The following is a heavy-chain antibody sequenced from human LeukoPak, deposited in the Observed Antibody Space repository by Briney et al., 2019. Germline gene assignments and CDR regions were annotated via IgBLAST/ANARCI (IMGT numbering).Heavy chain of an antibody. CDR3: ARDIGKTFDY. J-gene: IGHJ4*02. V-gene: IGHV1-3*01. D-gene: IGHD4-23*01. CDR2: INAGNGYT. Sequence: GASVKVSCKASGYTFTSYATHWVRQAPGQRLEWMGWINAGNGYTKYSQNFQGRVTITRDTSASTAYMELSSLRSEDTAVYYCARDIGKTFDYWGQGTLVTVSS. CDR1: GYTFTSYA.